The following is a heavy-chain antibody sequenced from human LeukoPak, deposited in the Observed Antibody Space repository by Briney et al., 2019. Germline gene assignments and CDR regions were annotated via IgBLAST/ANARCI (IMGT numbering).Heavy chain of an antibody. CDR3: AGSYYGVFDY. J-gene: IGHJ4*02. Sequence: PSETLSFTCTVSGGSISGSSYFWGWIRQPPGKGLEWIGSIYYSGSTYYNPSLKSRVTISVDTSKNQFSLKLSSVTAADTAVYYCAGSYYGVFDYWGQGTLVTVSS. CDR2: IYYSGST. D-gene: IGHD1-26*01. CDR1: GGSISGSSYF. V-gene: IGHV4-39*07.